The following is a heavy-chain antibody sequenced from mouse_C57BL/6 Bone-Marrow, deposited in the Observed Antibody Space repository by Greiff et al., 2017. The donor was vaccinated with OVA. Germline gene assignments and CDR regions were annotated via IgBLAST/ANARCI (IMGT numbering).Heavy chain of an antibody. J-gene: IGHJ1*01. D-gene: IGHD1-1*01. V-gene: IGHV1-64*01. CDR2: IHPNSGST. CDR1: GYTFTSYW. CDR3: ASRITTVLPRV. Sequence: QVQLQQPGAELVKPGASVTLSCKASGYTFTSYWMHWVKQRPGQGLEWIGMIHPNSGSTNYTEKFQSKATLTVDKSSSTAYMQRSSLTSENSAVYAGASRITTVLPRVWGARTTVTVSS.